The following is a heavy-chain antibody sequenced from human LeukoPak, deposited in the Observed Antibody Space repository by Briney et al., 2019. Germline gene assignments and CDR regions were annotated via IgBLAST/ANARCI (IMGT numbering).Heavy chain of an antibody. J-gene: IGHJ4*02. CDR1: GYTFTGYY. CDR2: INPNSGGT. Sequence: ASVKVSCKASGYTFTGYYMHWVRQAPGQGLEWMGWINPNSGGTNYAQKFQGRVTMTRDTSISTAYMELSRLRSDDTAVYYCARENVVGFGDPSHFDYWGQGTLVTVSS. D-gene: IGHD3-10*01. CDR3: ARENVVGFGDPSHFDY. V-gene: IGHV1-2*02.